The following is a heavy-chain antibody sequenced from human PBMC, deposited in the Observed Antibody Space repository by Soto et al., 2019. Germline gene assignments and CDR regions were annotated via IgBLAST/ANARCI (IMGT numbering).Heavy chain of an antibody. CDR3: ARSPQDIVLIGYAINRFYP. D-gene: IGHD2-8*01. V-gene: IGHV4-31*03. CDR2: IYYSGST. Sequence: KTSGTLSLTCTVSGGSISSGGYYWSWIRQHPGKGLEWIGYIYYSGSTYYNPSLKSRVTISVDTSKNQFSLKLSSVTAADTAVYYCARSPQDIVLIGYAINRFYPRGQRTPVTVSS. CDR1: GGSISSGGYY. J-gene: IGHJ5*02.